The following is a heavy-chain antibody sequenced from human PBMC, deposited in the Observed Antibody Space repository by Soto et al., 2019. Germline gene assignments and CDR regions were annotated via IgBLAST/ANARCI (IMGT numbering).Heavy chain of an antibody. CDR3: ARESYYDSSGYWENWFDP. CDR2: ISSSSSYI. V-gene: IGHV3-21*01. D-gene: IGHD3-22*01. Sequence: GGSLRLSCAASGFAFSSYSMNWVRQAPGKGLEWVSSISSSSSYIYYADSVKGRFTISRDNAKNSLYLQMNSLRAEDTAVYYCARESYYDSSGYWENWFDPWGQGTLVTVSS. J-gene: IGHJ5*02. CDR1: GFAFSSYS.